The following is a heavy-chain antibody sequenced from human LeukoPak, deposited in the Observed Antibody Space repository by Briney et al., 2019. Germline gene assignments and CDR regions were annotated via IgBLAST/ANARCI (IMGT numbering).Heavy chain of an antibody. CDR3: ARDIDTAMVTATYFDY. V-gene: IGHV3-30*03. Sequence: GGSLRLSCAASGFTLSSHGMHWVRQAPGKGLEWVAAISYDGTKQYYADSVRGRFTVSRDNAKNSLSLLMNNVRPEDTAVYFCARDIDTAMVTATYFDYWGQGTLVTVSS. CDR2: ISYDGTKQ. CDR1: GFTLSSHG. J-gene: IGHJ4*02. D-gene: IGHD5-18*01.